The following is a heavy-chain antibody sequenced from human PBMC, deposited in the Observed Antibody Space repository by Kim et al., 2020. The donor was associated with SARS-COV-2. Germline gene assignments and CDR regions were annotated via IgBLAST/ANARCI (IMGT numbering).Heavy chain of an antibody. J-gene: IGHJ4*02. V-gene: IGHV4-59*01. Sequence: SQTLSLTCSASGASLSGYYYNWVRLPPGKGLEWIGYLYSSARTNYNPSLRGRVTISVDTSKNTFSLRLISVTAADTAIYYCARGSGYDPYFDYWGQGLLVTVSS. CDR3: ARGSGYDPYFDY. D-gene: IGHD5-12*01. CDR2: LYSSART. CDR1: GASLSGYY.